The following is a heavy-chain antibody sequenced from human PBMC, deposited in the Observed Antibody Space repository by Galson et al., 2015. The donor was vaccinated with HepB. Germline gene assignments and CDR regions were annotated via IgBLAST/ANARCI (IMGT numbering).Heavy chain of an antibody. V-gene: IGHV4-61*02. CDR2: IYTSGST. D-gene: IGHD3-3*01. CDR3: AREGRELRFLEWLPDEYNWFDP. Sequence: LSLTCTVSGGSISSSSYYWGWIRQPAGKGLEWIGRIYTSGSTNYNPSLKSRVTMSVDTSKNQFSLKLSSVTAADTAVYYCAREGRELRFLEWLPDEYNWFDPWGQGTLVTVSS. CDR1: GGSISSSSYY. J-gene: IGHJ5*02.